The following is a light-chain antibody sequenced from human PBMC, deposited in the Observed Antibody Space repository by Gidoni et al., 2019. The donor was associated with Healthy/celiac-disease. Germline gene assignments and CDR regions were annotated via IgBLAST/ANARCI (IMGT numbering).Light chain of an antibody. CDR2: DAS. CDR3: QQRSNWPLT. V-gene: IGKV3-11*01. Sequence: EIVFTQSPATLSLSPGERATLSCRASQSVSSSLAWYQQKPGQAPRLLIYDASNRATGTPARFSGSGSGTDFTLTISSLEPEDFAVYYCQQRSNWPLTFGGGTKVEIK. J-gene: IGKJ4*01. CDR1: QSVSSS.